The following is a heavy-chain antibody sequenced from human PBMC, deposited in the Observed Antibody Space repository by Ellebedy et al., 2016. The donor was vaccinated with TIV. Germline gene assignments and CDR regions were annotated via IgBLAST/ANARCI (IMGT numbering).Heavy chain of an antibody. D-gene: IGHD6-19*01. J-gene: IGHJ5*02. Sequence: AASVKVSCKASGGTFSNHAISWARQAPGQGLEWMGVIIPMFGAASYAQKFQGRLTITADESTSTAYMELSSLRSEDTALYFCARLGLSGGLSWFDPWGQGTLVTVSS. CDR2: IIPMFGAA. CDR1: GGTFSNHA. CDR3: ARLGLSGGLSWFDP. V-gene: IGHV1-69*13.